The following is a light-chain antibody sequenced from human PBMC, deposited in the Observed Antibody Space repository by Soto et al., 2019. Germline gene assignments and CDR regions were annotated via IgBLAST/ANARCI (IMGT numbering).Light chain of an antibody. CDR2: EVS. CDR3: SSYTSSSTWV. Sequence: QSALTQPASVSGSPGRSITISCTGTSSDVGGYNYVSWYQQHPGKAPKLMIYEVSNRPSGVSNRFSGSKSGNTASLTISGLQAENEDDYYYSSYTSSSTWVFGGGTQLTVL. CDR1: SSDVGGYNY. V-gene: IGLV2-14*01. J-gene: IGLJ3*02.